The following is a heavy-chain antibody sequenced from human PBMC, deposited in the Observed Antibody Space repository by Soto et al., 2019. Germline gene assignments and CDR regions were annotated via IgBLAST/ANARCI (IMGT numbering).Heavy chain of an antibody. CDR1: GGSISSSNW. Sequence: LSLTCAVSGGSISSSNWWSWVRQPPGKGLEWIGEIYHSGSTNYNPSLKSRVTISVDKSKNQFSLKLRSVTAADTAVYYCARDTSIAARRFDYWGQGTLVTVSS. J-gene: IGHJ4*02. D-gene: IGHD6-6*01. V-gene: IGHV4-4*02. CDR2: IYHSGST. CDR3: ARDTSIAARRFDY.